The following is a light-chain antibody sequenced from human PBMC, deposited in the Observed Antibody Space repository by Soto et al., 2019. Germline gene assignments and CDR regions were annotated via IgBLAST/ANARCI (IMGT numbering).Light chain of an antibody. CDR2: KVS. J-gene: IGKJ2*01. Sequence: DVVMTQSPLSLPVTLGQPASISCRSSQSLVYSDGDTYLNWFQQRPGHSPRRLIYKVSNRDSGVPDRFSGSGSGTDFTLKISRVEAEDVGVYYCMQTTHLPYTFGQGTKLEIK. V-gene: IGKV2-30*01. CDR1: QSLVYSDGDTY. CDR3: MQTTHLPYT.